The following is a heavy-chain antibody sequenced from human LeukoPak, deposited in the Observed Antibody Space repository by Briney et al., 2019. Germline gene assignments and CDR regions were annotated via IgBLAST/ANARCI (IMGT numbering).Heavy chain of an antibody. CDR1: GFTFITYG. V-gene: IGHV3-30*02. CDR2: TRFDGSNK. J-gene: IGHJ4*02. Sequence: PGGSLRLSCTASGFTFITYGMHWVRQAPGKGLEWMAFTRFDGSNKYYADSAKGRFTISRDKSKNSLYLQMNSLRAEDTAVYYCARGPSGGIYDYVWGSYRFFDYWGQGTLVTVSS. CDR3: ARGPSGGIYDYVWGSYRFFDY. D-gene: IGHD3-16*02.